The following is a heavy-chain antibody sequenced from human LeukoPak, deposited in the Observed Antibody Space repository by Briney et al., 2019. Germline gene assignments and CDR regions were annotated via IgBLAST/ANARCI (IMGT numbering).Heavy chain of an antibody. J-gene: IGHJ4*02. CDR1: GFTFDDYA. Sequence: GGSLRLSCAASGFTFDDYAMHWVRQAPGKGLEWVSAISGSGGSTYYADSVKGRFTISRDNSKNTLYLQMNSLRAEDTAVYYCAKNPPRRNGSGSLKGFDYWGQGTLVTVSS. CDR3: AKNPPRRNGSGSLKGFDY. CDR2: ISGSGGST. V-gene: IGHV3-23*01. D-gene: IGHD3-10*01.